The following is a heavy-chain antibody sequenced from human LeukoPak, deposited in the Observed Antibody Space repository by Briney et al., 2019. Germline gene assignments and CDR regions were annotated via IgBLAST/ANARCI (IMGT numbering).Heavy chain of an antibody. J-gene: IGHJ4*02. CDR1: GGSISSYY. V-gene: IGHV4-59*08. CDR2: IYYSGSA. D-gene: IGHD3-10*01. CDR3: ARQRLLWFGESNSGFDY. Sequence: PSETLSLTCTVSGGSISSYYWSWIRQPPGKGLEWIGYIYYSGSADYNPSLKSRVSMSVDTSKNQFSLKLSSVTATDTAVYYCARQRLLWFGESNSGFDYWGQGTLVTVSS.